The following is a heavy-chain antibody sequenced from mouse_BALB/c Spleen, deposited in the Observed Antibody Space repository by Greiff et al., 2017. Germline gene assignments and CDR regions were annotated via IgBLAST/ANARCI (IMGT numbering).Heavy chain of an antibody. Sequence: VQLKQSGAELVRPGALVKLSCKASGFNIKDYYMHWVKQRPEQGLEWIGWIDPENGNTIYDPTFQGKASITADTSSNTAYLHLSSLTSEDTAVYYCATHAMDYWGQGTSVTVSS. CDR2: IDPENGNT. J-gene: IGHJ4*01. CDR1: GFNIKDYY. V-gene: IGHV14-1*02. CDR3: ATHAMDY.